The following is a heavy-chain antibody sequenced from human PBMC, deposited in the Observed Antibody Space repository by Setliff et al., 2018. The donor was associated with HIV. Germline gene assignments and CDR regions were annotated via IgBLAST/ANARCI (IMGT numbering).Heavy chain of an antibody. V-gene: IGHV4-59*01. CDR2: ICYSATT. Sequence: PSETLSLTCTVSGGSIGSYCWSWIRQPPGKGLEWIGTICYSATTNYNPSPKNRVAISVDTSKNQFSLKLTSATAADTAIYYCARKAADVSGGGMDVWGQGTTVTVSS. J-gene: IGHJ6*02. CDR3: ARKAADVSGGGMDV. D-gene: IGHD2-15*01. CDR1: GGSIGSYC.